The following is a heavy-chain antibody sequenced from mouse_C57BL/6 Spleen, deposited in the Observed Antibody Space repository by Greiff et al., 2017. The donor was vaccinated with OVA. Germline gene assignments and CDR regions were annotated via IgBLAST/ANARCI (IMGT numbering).Heavy chain of an antibody. D-gene: IGHD2-10*02. CDR1: GYAFSSYW. V-gene: IGHV1-80*01. CDR2: IYPGDGDT. CDR3: ARSYGNSYAMDY. J-gene: IGHJ4*01. Sequence: VQRVESGAELVKPGASVKISCKASGYAFSSYWMNWVKQRPGKGLEWIGQIYPGDGDTNYNGKFKGKATLTADKSSSTAYMQLSSLTSEDSAVYFCARSYGNSYAMDYWGQGTSVTVSS.